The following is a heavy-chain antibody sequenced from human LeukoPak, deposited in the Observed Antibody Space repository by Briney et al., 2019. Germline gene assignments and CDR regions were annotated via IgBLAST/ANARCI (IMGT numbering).Heavy chain of an antibody. J-gene: IGHJ4*02. CDR3: ARLRRDGYPRRYYFDY. V-gene: IGHV3-11*04. D-gene: IGHD5-24*01. CDR2: ISSSGSTI. CDR1: GFTFSDYY. Sequence: PGGSLRLSCAASGFTFSDYYMSWIRQAPGKGLEWVSYISSSGSTIYYADSVKGRFTISRDNAKNSLYLQMNSLRAEDTAVYYCARLRRDGYPRRYYFDYWGQGTLVTVSS.